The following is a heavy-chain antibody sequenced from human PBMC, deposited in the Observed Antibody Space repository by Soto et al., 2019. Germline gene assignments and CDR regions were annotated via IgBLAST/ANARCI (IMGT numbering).Heavy chain of an antibody. CDR1: GGSISSYY. J-gene: IGHJ6*03. CDR2: IYYSGST. D-gene: IGHD2-15*01. V-gene: IGHV4-59*12. CDR3: ARGRKKYCSGGSCTGGYYYYMDV. Sequence: SETLSLTCTVSGGSISSYYWSWIRQPPGKGLEWIGYIYYSGSTNYNPSLKSRVTISVDTSKNQFSLKLSSVTAADTAVYYCARGRKKYCSGGSCTGGYYYYMDVWGKGTTVTVSS.